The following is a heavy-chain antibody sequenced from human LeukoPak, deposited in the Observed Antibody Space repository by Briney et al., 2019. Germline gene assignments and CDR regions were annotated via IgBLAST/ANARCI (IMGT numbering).Heavy chain of an antibody. Sequence: GGSLRLSCAASGFTFSSYGMHWVRQAPGKGLEWVAVIWYDGSNKYYADSVKGRFIISRDNSKNTLYLQMNSLRAEDTAVYYCAREILGSAFSFDYWGQGTLVTVSS. D-gene: IGHD1-26*01. V-gene: IGHV3-33*01. CDR3: AREILGSAFSFDY. CDR2: IWYDGSNK. J-gene: IGHJ4*02. CDR1: GFTFSSYG.